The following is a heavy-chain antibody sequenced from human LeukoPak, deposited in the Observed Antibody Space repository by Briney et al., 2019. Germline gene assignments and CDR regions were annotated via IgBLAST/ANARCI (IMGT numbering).Heavy chain of an antibody. D-gene: IGHD4-23*01. CDR3: ARHGGQSEFDY. V-gene: IGHV4-39*01. CDR2: IHYSGIT. Sequence: SETLSLTCTVSGGSITSSGYYWGWIRQPPGKGLEWIASIHYSGITYYNPSLKSRVTISVDTSKNQFSLKLSSVTAADTAVYYCARHGGQSEFDYWGQGTLVTVSS. CDR1: GGSITSSGYY. J-gene: IGHJ4*02.